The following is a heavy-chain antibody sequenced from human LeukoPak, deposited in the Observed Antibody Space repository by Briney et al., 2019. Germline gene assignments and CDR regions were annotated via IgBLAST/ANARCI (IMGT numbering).Heavy chain of an antibody. Sequence: ASVKVSCKASGYTFTSYGISWVRQAPGQGLEWMGWISAYNGNTNYAQKLQGRVTMTTDTSTSTAYMELRSLRSGDTAVYYCARNSRYGYYGSGSYYRWGQGTLVTVSS. CDR1: GYTFTSYG. D-gene: IGHD3-10*01. J-gene: IGHJ4*02. V-gene: IGHV1-18*01. CDR3: ARNSRYGYYGSGSYYR. CDR2: ISAYNGNT.